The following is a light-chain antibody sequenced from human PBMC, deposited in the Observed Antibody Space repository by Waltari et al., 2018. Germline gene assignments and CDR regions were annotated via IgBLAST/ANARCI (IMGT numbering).Light chain of an antibody. Sequence: QSALTQPASVSGSPGQSITISCSGIHSAVAASDSVSWYQHHPGEAPQVIIYDVTNRPSAVSDRFSASKSANRAFLTISGLQPDDEGDYYCSSQTLDGVVLFGGGTKLTVL. CDR2: DVT. V-gene: IGLV2-14*03. J-gene: IGLJ2*01. CDR3: SSQTLDGVVL. CDR1: HSAVAASDS.